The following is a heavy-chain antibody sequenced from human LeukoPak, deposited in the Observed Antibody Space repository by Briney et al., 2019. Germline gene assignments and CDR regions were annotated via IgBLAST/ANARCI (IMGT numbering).Heavy chain of an antibody. CDR3: VKTAKTHPRIYGSEQNDAFDI. J-gene: IGHJ3*02. Sequence: GGSLRLSCAASGFTVSSNYMSWVRQAPGKGLEWVSVIYSGGSTYYADSVKGRFTISRDNSKNTLYLQMNSLRAEDTAVYYCVKTAKTHPRIYGSEQNDAFDIWGQGTMVTVSS. D-gene: IGHD3-10*01. V-gene: IGHV3-53*01. CDR1: GFTVSSNY. CDR2: IYSGGST.